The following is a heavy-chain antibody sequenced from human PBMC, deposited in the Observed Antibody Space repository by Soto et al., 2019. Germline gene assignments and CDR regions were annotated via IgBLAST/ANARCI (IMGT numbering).Heavy chain of an antibody. J-gene: IGHJ5*02. Sequence: QVQLVQSGAEVKKPGSSVKVSCKASGGTFSSYAISWVRQAPGQGLEWMGGIIPIFGTANYAQKFQGRVTITADKSTSTAYMELSSLRSEDTAVYYCARVWYFSTSCSMNWFDPWGQGTLVTVSS. D-gene: IGHD2-2*01. CDR2: IIPIFGTA. V-gene: IGHV1-69*06. CDR1: GGTFSSYA. CDR3: ARVWYFSTSCSMNWFDP.